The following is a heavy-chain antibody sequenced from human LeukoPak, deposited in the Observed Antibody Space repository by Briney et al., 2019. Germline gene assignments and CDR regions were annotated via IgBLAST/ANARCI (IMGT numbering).Heavy chain of an antibody. CDR1: GFSLNSHG. CDR3: AKDVLVFGAVGIYVGD. J-gene: IGHJ4*02. Sequence: PGGSLRLSCVASGFSLNSHGLHWVRQAPGKGLEWVSFIRYDGSTKDYVDSVKGRFSISRDNSKNTLYLQMNTLRPEDTAVYFCAKDVLVFGAVGIYVGDWGQGSLVTVSS. V-gene: IGHV3-30*02. CDR2: IRYDGSTK. D-gene: IGHD3-16*01.